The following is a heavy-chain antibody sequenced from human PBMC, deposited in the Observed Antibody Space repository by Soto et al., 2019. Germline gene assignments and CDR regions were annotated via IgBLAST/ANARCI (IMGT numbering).Heavy chain of an antibody. D-gene: IGHD3-10*02. V-gene: IGHV4-31*03. CDR1: GASVSTGVYY. J-gene: IGHJ4*02. CDR2: IDNTGSA. CDR3: AGAVSDFDVRRYRTSYFDQ. Sequence: QVQLYESGPGLVQPSQTLSLSCTVSGASVSTGVYYWTWIRQHPGKGLEWIGYIDNTGSAYYNPSLTSRVDISVDTSKNQFSLNLQSLTAADTAFYYCAGAVSDFDVRRYRTSYFDQWGQGILVTVSS.